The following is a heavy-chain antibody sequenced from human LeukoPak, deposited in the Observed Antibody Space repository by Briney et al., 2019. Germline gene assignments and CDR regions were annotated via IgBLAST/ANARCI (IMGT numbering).Heavy chain of an antibody. CDR2: ISYDGSKM. CDR3: ENTDVTYYYASSGYPRLDY. Sequence: GGSLRLSCAASGFAFSSCCMHWVRQAPGKGLEWVAGISYDGSKMFYADSVKGRFTISRDNSKNTLSLQMDSLRAEDTAVYYCENTDVTYYYASSGYPRLDYWGQGTLVTVSS. V-gene: IGHV3-30*18. D-gene: IGHD3-22*01. J-gene: IGHJ4*02. CDR1: GFAFSSCC.